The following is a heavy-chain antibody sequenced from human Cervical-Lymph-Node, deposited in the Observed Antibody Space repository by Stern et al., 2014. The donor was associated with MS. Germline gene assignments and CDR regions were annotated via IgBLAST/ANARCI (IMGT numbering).Heavy chain of an antibody. CDR1: GDSISRYY. CDR2: LDYSGST. Sequence: QLQLQESGPGLVKPSETLSLTCTVSGDSISRYYWSWIRQPPGKGLEWIGYLDYSGSTNYNPSLKSRVTISVDTSKNQFPLKLTTVTAADTAVYYCARLLVPMAGFDYWGQGTLVTVSS. CDR3: ARLLVPMAGFDY. D-gene: IGHD6-19*01. J-gene: IGHJ4*02. V-gene: IGHV4-59*08.